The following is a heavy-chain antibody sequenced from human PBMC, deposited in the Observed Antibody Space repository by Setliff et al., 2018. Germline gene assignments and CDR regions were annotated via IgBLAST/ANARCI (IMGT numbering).Heavy chain of an antibody. V-gene: IGHV1-3*01. D-gene: IGHD3-16*01. Sequence: GASVKVSCKASGYTFTSYAMHWVRQAPGQRLEWMGWINAGNGNTNYAQKLQGRVTMTTDTSTSTAYMELRSLRSDDTAVYFCARGGGGDSDAFDIWGQGTMVTVSS. CDR2: INAGNGNT. CDR1: GYTFTSYA. J-gene: IGHJ3*02. CDR3: ARGGGGDSDAFDI.